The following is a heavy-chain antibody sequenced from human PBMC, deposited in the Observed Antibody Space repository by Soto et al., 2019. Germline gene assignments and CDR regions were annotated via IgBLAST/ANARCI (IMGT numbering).Heavy chain of an antibody. CDR2: IYYSGST. CDR3: ANWGGLHFTRIY. Sequence: PSETLSLTCTVSGGSISSYYWSWIRQPPGKGLEWIGYIYYSGSTNYNPSLKSRVTISVDTSKNQFSLKLSSVTAADTAVYYCANWGGLHFTRIYCGTGTLVPVSS. CDR1: GGSISSYY. V-gene: IGHV4-59*01. D-gene: IGHD3-16*01. J-gene: IGHJ4*02.